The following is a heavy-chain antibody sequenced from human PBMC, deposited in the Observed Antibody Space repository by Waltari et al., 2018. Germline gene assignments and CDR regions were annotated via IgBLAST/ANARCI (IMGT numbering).Heavy chain of an antibody. CDR1: GFTFRSYS. Sequence: EVQLLESGGGLVQPGGSLTLSCAASGFTFRSYSMFWVRQAPGKGLEGVSVISGSGSTFYAGSVKGRFTISRDNSKNTLYLQMNSLRAEDTAVYYCAKGGAAAPPTYYFDYWGQGTLVTVSS. J-gene: IGHJ4*02. V-gene: IGHV3-23*01. D-gene: IGHD6-13*01. CDR3: AKGGAAAPPTYYFDY. CDR2: ISGSGST.